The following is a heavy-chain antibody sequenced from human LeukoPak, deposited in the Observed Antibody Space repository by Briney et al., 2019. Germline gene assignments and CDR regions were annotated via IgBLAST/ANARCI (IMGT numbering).Heavy chain of an antibody. CDR2: IGGNGAT. CDR1: GFTFSTSA. V-gene: IGHV3-23*01. J-gene: IGHJ4*02. CDR3: ARGSGVQVWSSLDY. Sequence: PGGSLRLSCVGSGFTFSTSAMSWVRQAPGKGLEWVSAIGGNGATYYADSVKGRFTISRDISRSALYLQMNSLRAEDTAVYYCARGSGVQVWSSLDYWGQGTLVTVSS. D-gene: IGHD5-18*01.